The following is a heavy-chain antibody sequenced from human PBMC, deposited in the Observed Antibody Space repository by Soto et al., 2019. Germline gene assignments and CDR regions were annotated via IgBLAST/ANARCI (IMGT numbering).Heavy chain of an antibody. D-gene: IGHD3-9*01. J-gene: IGHJ4*02. CDR2: ISYDGSNK. Sequence: GGSLRLSCAASGFTFSSYGMHWVRQAPGKGLEWVAVISYDGSNKNYADSVKGRFTISRDNSKNTLYLQMNSLRAEDTAVYYCAKVEGLTGYYIDYWGQGTLVTVSS. CDR3: AKVEGLTGYYIDY. CDR1: GFTFSSYG. V-gene: IGHV3-30*18.